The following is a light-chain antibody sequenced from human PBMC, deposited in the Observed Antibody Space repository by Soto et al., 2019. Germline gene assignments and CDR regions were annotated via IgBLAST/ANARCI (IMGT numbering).Light chain of an antibody. Sequence: EIVMTQSPATLSVSPGERATLSCRASQSVSSNLAWYQQKPDQAPRLLIYGASTRATGIPARFSGSGSGTEFTLTISSLQSEDFAVYYCQQYGSSPPYTFGQGTKLEIK. CDR1: QSVSSN. J-gene: IGKJ2*01. CDR3: QQYGSSPPYT. V-gene: IGKV3-15*01. CDR2: GAS.